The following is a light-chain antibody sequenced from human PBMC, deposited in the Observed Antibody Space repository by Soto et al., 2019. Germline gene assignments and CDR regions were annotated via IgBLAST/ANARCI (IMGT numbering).Light chain of an antibody. V-gene: IGKV3-11*01. J-gene: IGKJ5*01. Sequence: SVLTQSPATLSLSPGERATLSCRSGQSVSSDFAWYQQTPAQAPRPLIYDASNRATGTPARFSGSGSGTDFTLTIPTLEPEDFAVHYCQQRSNWPPITFGQGTRLEIK. CDR2: DAS. CDR1: QSVSSD. CDR3: QQRSNWPPIT.